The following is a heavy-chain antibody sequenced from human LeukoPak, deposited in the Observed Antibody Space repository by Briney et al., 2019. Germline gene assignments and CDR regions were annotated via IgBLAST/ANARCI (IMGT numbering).Heavy chain of an antibody. D-gene: IGHD5-12*01. Sequence: ASVKVSCKVSGYTLTELSMHWVRQAPGKGLEWMGGFDPEDGETICAQKFQGRVTMTEDTSTDTAYMELSSLRSEDTAVYYRASVLKWLRGSYFDYWGQGTLVTVSS. J-gene: IGHJ4*02. V-gene: IGHV1-24*01. CDR3: ASVLKWLRGSYFDY. CDR1: GYTLTELS. CDR2: FDPEDGET.